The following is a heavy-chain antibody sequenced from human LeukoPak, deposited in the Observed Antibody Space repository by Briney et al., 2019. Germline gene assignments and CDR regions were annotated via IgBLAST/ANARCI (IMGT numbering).Heavy chain of an antibody. V-gene: IGHV3-7*01. J-gene: IGHJ4*02. CDR3: ARAVDLADY. CDR2: IKEDGSAK. Sequence: GGSLRLSCAASGFTFSDHWMSWVRQAPGKGLEWVANIKEDGSAKFYADSVKGRFTISRDNAKNSVFLQMNGLTPDDTAVYFCARAVDLADYWGQGTLVTVSS. CDR1: GFTFSDHW.